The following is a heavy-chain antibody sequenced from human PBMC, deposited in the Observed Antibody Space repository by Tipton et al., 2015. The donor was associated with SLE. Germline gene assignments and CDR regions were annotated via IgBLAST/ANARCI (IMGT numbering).Heavy chain of an antibody. CDR1: GGSITSSSYY. V-gene: IGHV4-31*03. CDR2: IYYSGNT. Sequence: TLSLTCNVSGGSITSSSYYWTWIRQHPGKGLEWIGYIYYSGNTYYNPSLKSRITISVDTSTNQFSLKLNSVTAADTAVYYCARWGSFYYYMDVWGKGTTVTVSS. J-gene: IGHJ6*03. CDR3: ARWGSFYYYMDV. D-gene: IGHD3-16*02.